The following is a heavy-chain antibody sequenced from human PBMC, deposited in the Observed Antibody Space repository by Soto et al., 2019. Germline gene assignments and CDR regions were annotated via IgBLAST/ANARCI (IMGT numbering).Heavy chain of an antibody. Sequence: QVQLVESGGGLVKPGGSLRLSCAASGFTFSDYYMSWIRQAPGKGLEWVSYISSSSSYTNYADSVKGRFTISRDNAKNSLYLQMNSLRAEETAVYYCARFGKQNAFDIWGQGTMVTVSS. V-gene: IGHV3-11*05. CDR3: ARFGKQNAFDI. CDR1: GFTFSDYY. J-gene: IGHJ3*02. D-gene: IGHD3-10*01. CDR2: ISSSSSYT.